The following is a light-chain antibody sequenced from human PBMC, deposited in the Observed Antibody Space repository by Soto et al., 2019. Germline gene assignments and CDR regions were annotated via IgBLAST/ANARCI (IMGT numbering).Light chain of an antibody. V-gene: IGKV1-39*01. CDR2: AAS. CDR3: QQSYSTPFT. J-gene: IGKJ3*01. CDR1: QSISSY. Sequence: DLQMTQSPSSLSASVGDRVTITCRASQSISSYLNWYQQKPGKAPKLLIYAASSLQSGVPSRFSGSGSGTDFTLTNSSLQPEDFATYYCQQSYSTPFTFGPGTKVDIK.